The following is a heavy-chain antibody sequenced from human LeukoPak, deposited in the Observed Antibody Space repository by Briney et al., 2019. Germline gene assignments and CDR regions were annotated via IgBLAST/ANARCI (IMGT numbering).Heavy chain of an antibody. Sequence: SETLSLTCTVSGGSISSYYWSWIRQPPGKGLEWIGYIYYSGSTNYNPSLKSRVTISVDTSKNQFSLKLSSVAAADTAVYYCARVSVPATAIPNYFDYWGQGTLVTVSS. CDR3: ARVSVPATAIPNYFDY. D-gene: IGHD2-2*02. CDR1: GGSISSYY. J-gene: IGHJ4*02. CDR2: IYYSGST. V-gene: IGHV4-59*01.